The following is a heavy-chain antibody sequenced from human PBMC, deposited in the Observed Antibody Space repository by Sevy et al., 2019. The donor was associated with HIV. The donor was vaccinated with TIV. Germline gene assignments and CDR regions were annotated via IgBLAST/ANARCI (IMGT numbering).Heavy chain of an antibody. V-gene: IGHV3-13*01. CDR2: IATEGDT. J-gene: IGHJ6*02. Sequence: GGSLRLSCAASGFSVSNYDMHWVRQATGKGLEWVAIIATEGDTNYSGSVKGRFTLSRDSVTNSLYLQMNTLTAGDTAVYYCARRGVIYYYGLDVWGRGTTVTVSS. CDR1: GFSVSNYD. D-gene: IGHD3-10*01. CDR3: ARRGVIYYYGLDV.